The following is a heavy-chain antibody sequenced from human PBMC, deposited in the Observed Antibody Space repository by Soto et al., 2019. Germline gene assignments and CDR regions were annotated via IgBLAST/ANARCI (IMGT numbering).Heavy chain of an antibody. J-gene: IGHJ6*02. D-gene: IGHD2-21*02. CDR3: AKESRSSAVTATRVYGMDV. V-gene: IGHV3-30*18. CDR2: ISHDGTNK. CDR1: GFTFSAYG. Sequence: CLRLSCTPCGFTFSAYGMHWVGQAPGKGLEWVAAISHDGTNKYYGDSVRGRITISRDNSKNTLYLQMNTLRNEDTAVYYCAKESRSSAVTATRVYGMDVWGQGTTVTVSS.